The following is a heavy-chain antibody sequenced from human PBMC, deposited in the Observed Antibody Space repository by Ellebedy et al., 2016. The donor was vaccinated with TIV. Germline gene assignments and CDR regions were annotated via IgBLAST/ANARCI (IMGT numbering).Heavy chain of an antibody. Sequence: GESLKISCTASGFSMSVYAMTWVRQAPGKGLECVSSISDSGSRTDYADSVQGRFTISRDNSKKMLYLQMNSLRVEDTAVYYCAKRHYGFHAYEDITHWGQGTLVSVSS. J-gene: IGHJ4*02. CDR1: GFSMSVYA. CDR3: AKRHYGFHAYEDITH. D-gene: IGHD3-10*01. V-gene: IGHV3-23*01. CDR2: ISDSGSRT.